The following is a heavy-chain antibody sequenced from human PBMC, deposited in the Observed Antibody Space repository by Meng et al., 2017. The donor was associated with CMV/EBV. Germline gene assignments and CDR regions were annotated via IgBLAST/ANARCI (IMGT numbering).Heavy chain of an antibody. V-gene: IGHV4-30-4*08. CDR3: ARDNRRGGVDY. D-gene: IGHD3-3*01. Sequence: QVQLQEAGPGLVKPSQTMSLTCTVSGGSSSSGDYYGSWIRQPPGKGLEWIGYIYYSGSTYYNPSLKSRVTISVDTSKNQFSLKLSSVTAADTAVYYCARDNRRGGVDYWGQGTLVTVSS. CDR1: GGSSSSGDYY. CDR2: IYYSGST. J-gene: IGHJ4*02.